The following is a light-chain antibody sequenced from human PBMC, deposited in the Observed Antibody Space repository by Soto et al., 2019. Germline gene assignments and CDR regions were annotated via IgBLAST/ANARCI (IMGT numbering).Light chain of an antibody. Sequence: EIVLTQSPGTLSLSPGESATLSCRASQSVGRNYLAWFQHKSDQAPRLLIYDASNRATGVPDRFSGSGSGTDFTLSVTRLEPEDFAVYYCHQYAVSPLTFGGGTKVDIK. V-gene: IGKV3-20*01. CDR2: DAS. J-gene: IGKJ4*01. CDR1: QSVGRNY. CDR3: HQYAVSPLT.